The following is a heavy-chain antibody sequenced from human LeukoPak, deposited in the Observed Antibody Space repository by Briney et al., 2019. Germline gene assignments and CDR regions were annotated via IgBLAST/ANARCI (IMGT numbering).Heavy chain of an antibody. D-gene: IGHD3-22*01. CDR2: IYTSGST. V-gene: IGHV4-4*07. CDR3: AREGALYYYDMERYFDY. Sequence: SETLSLTCTVSGGSISSYYWSWIRQPAGKGLEWIGRIYTSGSTNCNPSLKSRVTMSVDTSKNQFSLKLSSVTAADTAVYYCAREGALYYYDMERYFDYWGQGTLVTVSS. CDR1: GGSISSYY. J-gene: IGHJ4*02.